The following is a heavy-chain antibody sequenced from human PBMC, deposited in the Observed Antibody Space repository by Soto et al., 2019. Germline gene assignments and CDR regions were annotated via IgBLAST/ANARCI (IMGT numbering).Heavy chain of an antibody. D-gene: IGHD5-12*01. J-gene: IGHJ3*02. Sequence: GGSLRLSCAASGFTFSDYYMSWIRQAPGKGLEWVSYISSSGSTIYYADSVKGRFTISRDNAKNSLYLQMNSLRAEDTAVYYCARDHSDSGYDSGPDAFDIWGQGTMVTVSS. CDR2: ISSSGSTI. CDR1: GFTFSDYY. CDR3: ARDHSDSGYDSGPDAFDI. V-gene: IGHV3-11*01.